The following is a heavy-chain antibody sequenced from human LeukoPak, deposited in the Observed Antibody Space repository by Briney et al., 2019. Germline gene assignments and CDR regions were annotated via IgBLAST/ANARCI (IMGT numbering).Heavy chain of an antibody. Sequence: GGSLRLSCAASGFTFSSYWMTWVRQAPGKGLEWVSSISSSSGYIYYADSVKGRFTISRDNAKNSLYLQMNSLRAEDTAVYYCARDGQQWLTTGWFDPWGQGTLVTVSS. CDR1: GFTFSSYW. V-gene: IGHV3-21*01. CDR3: ARDGQQWLTTGWFDP. J-gene: IGHJ5*02. D-gene: IGHD6-19*01. CDR2: ISSSSGYI.